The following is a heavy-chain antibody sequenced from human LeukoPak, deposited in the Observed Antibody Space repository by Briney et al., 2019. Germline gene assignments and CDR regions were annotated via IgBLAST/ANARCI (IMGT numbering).Heavy chain of an antibody. J-gene: IGHJ1*01. V-gene: IGHV1-46*01. CDR2: INPRGGST. D-gene: IGHD3-16*01. CDR1: GYSFADYH. CDR3: GRDRFTWGSHHFPEH. Sequence: GASVKVSCKASGYSFADYHIHWVRQAPGQGLEWMGIINPRGGSTTYAQKFQGRVTMNRDSSANTVSMEVNSLRSDDTAMYYCGRDRFTWGSHHFPEHWGQGTLVTVSS.